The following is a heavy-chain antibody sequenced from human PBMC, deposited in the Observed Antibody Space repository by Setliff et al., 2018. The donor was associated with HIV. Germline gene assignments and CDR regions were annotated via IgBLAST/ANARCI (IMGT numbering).Heavy chain of an antibody. CDR2: INAGNSDT. Sequence: SVKVSCKSSGGSFNTYAINWVRQAPGQGLEWMGWINAGNSDTKYSQKFQGRVTFTWDTSASTAYMELSSLRSEDTALYYCARDSGDDYSDYYYYGMDVWGQGTTVTVSS. CDR3: ARDSGDDYSDYYYYGMDV. D-gene: IGHD4-4*01. V-gene: IGHV1-3*01. CDR1: GGSFNTYA. J-gene: IGHJ6*02.